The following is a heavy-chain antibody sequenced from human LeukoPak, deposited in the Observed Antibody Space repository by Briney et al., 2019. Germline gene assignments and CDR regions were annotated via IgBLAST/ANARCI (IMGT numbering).Heavy chain of an antibody. J-gene: IGHJ4*02. CDR1: GCTFSSYE. V-gene: IGHV3-48*03. D-gene: IGHD3-22*01. Sequence: GGSLRLSCAASGCTFSSYEMNWVRQAPGKGLEWLSYISSSGSAIYYADSVKGRFTISRDNAKNSLYLQMNSLRAEDTAVYYCAKGGYFYDSSDAYWGQGTLVTVSS. CDR2: ISSSGSAI. CDR3: AKGGYFYDSSDAY.